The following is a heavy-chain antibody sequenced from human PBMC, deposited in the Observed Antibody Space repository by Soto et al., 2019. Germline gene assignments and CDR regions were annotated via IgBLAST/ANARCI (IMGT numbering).Heavy chain of an antibody. CDR3: ARSVDP. Sequence: SETLSLTCTVSSDSVSSSSYTWGWIRQPPGKGLEWIGYIFYSGTTYYNPSLKSRVTISVDTSKNQFSLKLSSVTAADTAVYYCARSVDPWGQGTLVTVSS. J-gene: IGHJ5*02. CDR1: SDSVSSSSYT. CDR2: IFYSGTT. V-gene: IGHV4-31*03.